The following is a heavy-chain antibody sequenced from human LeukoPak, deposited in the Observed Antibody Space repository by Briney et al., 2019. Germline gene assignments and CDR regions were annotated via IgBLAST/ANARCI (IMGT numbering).Heavy chain of an antibody. Sequence: SETLSLTCTVSGYSISSGYYWGWIRQPPGKGLEWIGSVYYSGGTNYNPSLKSRVAISADTSKNQFSLKLSSVTAADTAVYYCAREVLAAAGTYDYWGQGNLVTVSS. CDR1: GYSISSGYY. J-gene: IGHJ4*02. CDR3: AREVLAAAGTYDY. CDR2: VYYSGGT. D-gene: IGHD6-13*01. V-gene: IGHV4-38-2*02.